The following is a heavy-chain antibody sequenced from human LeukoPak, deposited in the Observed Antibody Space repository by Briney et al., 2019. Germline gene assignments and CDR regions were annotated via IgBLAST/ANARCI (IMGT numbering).Heavy chain of an antibody. Sequence: GGSLRLSCAASGFPFSSYAMRCVRQAPGKALEWVSAISGSGGSTYSADSVKGRFTISRDNSKNTLYLQMNSLRAEDTAVYYCAKDHSSSWYLPPGALDIWGQGTMVTVSS. CDR1: GFPFSSYA. CDR2: ISGSGGST. J-gene: IGHJ3*02. V-gene: IGHV3-23*01. CDR3: AKDHSSSWYLPPGALDI. D-gene: IGHD6-13*01.